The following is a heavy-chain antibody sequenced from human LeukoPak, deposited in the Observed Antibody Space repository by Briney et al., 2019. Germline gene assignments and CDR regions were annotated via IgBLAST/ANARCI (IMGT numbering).Heavy chain of an antibody. V-gene: IGHV4-39*07. J-gene: IGHJ4*02. Sequence: PSETLSLTCTVSGGSISSSSYYWGWIRQPPGKGLEWIGSIYYSGSTYYNPSLKSRVTISVDTSKNQFSLKLSSVTAADTAVYYCAREQRIAAADIDYWGQGTLVTVSS. D-gene: IGHD6-13*01. CDR1: GGSISSSSYY. CDR2: IYYSGST. CDR3: AREQRIAAADIDY.